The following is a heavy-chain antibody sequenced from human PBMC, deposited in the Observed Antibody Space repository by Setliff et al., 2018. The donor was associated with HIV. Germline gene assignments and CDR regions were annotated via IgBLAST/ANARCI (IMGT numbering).Heavy chain of an antibody. D-gene: IGHD3-10*01. CDR3: AADLAEYGSGEFDN. V-gene: IGHV3-15*01. Sequence: GGSLRLSCAASGFTFKYAWISWVRQAPGKGPEWVGRIRSETSGGTRDYAAPVKGRFTVSRDDSTNSVFLQMSSLKIEDTAVYYCAADLAEYGSGEFDNWGQGTLVTVSS. CDR2: IRSETSGGTR. CDR1: GFTFKYAW. J-gene: IGHJ4*02.